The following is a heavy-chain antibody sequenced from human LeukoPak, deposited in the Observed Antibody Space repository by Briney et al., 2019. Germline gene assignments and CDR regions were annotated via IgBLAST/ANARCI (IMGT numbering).Heavy chain of an antibody. D-gene: IGHD5-12*01. Sequence: ASVKVSCKASGYTFTSYDINWVRQATGQGLEWMGWMNPNSGNTGYAQKFQGRGTMTRNTSISTAHMELSSLRSEDTAVYYCARGEIVLNMDVWGKGTTVTISS. J-gene: IGHJ6*03. V-gene: IGHV1-8*01. CDR2: MNPNSGNT. CDR3: ARGEIVLNMDV. CDR1: GYTFTSYD.